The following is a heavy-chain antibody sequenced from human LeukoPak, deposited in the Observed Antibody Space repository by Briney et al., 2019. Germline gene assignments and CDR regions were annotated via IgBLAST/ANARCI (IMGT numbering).Heavy chain of an antibody. Sequence: PSETLSLTCTISRGSISTYYWSWIRQPPGKGLEWSGDISTGGSTNYNPSLKSRVTISVDTSKNQFSLNLSSVTAADTAVYYCARRRTTGTTGYFDYWGQGSLLTVSS. CDR1: RGSISTYY. D-gene: IGHD1-1*01. CDR3: ARRRTTGTTGYFDY. V-gene: IGHV4-4*09. CDR2: ISTGGST. J-gene: IGHJ4*02.